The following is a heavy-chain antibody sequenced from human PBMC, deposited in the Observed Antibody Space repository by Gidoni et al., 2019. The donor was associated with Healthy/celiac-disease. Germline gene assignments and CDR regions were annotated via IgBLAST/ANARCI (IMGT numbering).Heavy chain of an antibody. CDR1: GGSISSYY. CDR3: ARQYRSGYDPNWFDP. Sequence: QVQLQESGPGLVKPSETLSLTCTVSGGSISSYYWSWIRQPPGKGLEWIGYIYYSGSTNYNPSLKSRVTISVDTSKNQFSLKLSSVTAADTAVYYCARQYRSGYDPNWFDPWGQGTLVTVSS. J-gene: IGHJ5*02. V-gene: IGHV4-59*08. CDR2: IYYSGST. D-gene: IGHD5-12*01.